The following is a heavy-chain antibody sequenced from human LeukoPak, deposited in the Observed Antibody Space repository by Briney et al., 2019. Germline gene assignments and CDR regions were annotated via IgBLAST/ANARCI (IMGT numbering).Heavy chain of an antibody. CDR1: GGSIGSGGYY. CDR3: ARGYGYSYLFDY. J-gene: IGHJ4*02. D-gene: IGHD5-18*01. V-gene: IGHV4-31*03. CDR2: IYYSGST. Sequence: PSETLSLTCTVSGGSIGSGGYYWSWIRQHPGKGLEWIGYIYYSGSTYYNPSLKSRVTISVDTSKNQFSLKLSSVTAADTAVYYCARGYGYSYLFDYWGQGTLVTVSS.